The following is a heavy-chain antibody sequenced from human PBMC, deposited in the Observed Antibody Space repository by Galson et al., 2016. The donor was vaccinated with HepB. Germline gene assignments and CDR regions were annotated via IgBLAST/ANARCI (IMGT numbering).Heavy chain of an antibody. CDR2: CSGSGVDT. J-gene: IGHJ4*02. CDR1: GLTFRSCA. D-gene: IGHD4-17*01. Sequence: SLRLSCAASGLTFRSCAMSWVRQAPGKGLEWVSGCSGSGVDTLYADSVKGRFTISRDNSKNTLYLQMNSLRVEDTAVYYCAKDRYTVTTLFDFWGQGTLVTVSS. CDR3: AKDRYTVTTLFDF. V-gene: IGHV3-23*01.